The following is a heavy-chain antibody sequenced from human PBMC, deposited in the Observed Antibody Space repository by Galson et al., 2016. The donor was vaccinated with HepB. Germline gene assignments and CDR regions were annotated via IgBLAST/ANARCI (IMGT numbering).Heavy chain of an antibody. J-gene: IGHJ6*02. Sequence: SLRLSCAASGFTFSNYGMHWVRQAPGKGLEWVAVISYDGSHKFYTDSVRGRFPISRDNSKNTLYLQMNSLRAEDTAVYYCARDLSSGWYSPYYYYGMDVWGQGTTVTVSS. CDR2: ISYDGSHK. CDR3: ARDLSSGWYSPYYYYGMDV. CDR1: GFTFSNYG. D-gene: IGHD6-19*01. V-gene: IGHV3-30*03.